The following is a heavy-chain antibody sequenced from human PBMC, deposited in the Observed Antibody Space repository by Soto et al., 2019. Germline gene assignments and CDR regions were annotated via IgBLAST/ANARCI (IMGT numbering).Heavy chain of an antibody. CDR3: ARGDGDYGRRLDP. J-gene: IGHJ5*02. CDR2: IYDGGST. Sequence: EVQLVESGGGLVQPGGSLRISCVASGFTVSTNYVSWVRQAPGKGLEWVSIIYDGGSTYHADSVKGRFTISRDNSKNTVYLQMNSLRGVDTAVYYCARGDGDYGRRLDPWGQGTLVTVSS. V-gene: IGHV3-66*01. D-gene: IGHD4-17*01. CDR1: GFTVSTNY.